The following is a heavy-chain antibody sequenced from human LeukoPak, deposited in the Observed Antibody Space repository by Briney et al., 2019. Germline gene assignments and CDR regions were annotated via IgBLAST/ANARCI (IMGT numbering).Heavy chain of an antibody. D-gene: IGHD4-23*01. Sequence: PGGSLRLSCAPSGFIFSSYAMSWVRQAPGKGLEWVSSVSDSGGTTDYADSVKGRFTVSRDNSKNTLYLQMNSLRAEDTAVYYCAKTYGTDTVVTHYFDYWGQGTLVTVSS. CDR3: AKTYGTDTVVTHYFDY. CDR1: GFIFSSYA. J-gene: IGHJ4*02. V-gene: IGHV3-23*01. CDR2: VSDSGGTT.